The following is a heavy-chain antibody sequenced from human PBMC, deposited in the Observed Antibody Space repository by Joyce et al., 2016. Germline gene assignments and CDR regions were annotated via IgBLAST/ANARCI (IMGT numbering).Heavy chain of an antibody. J-gene: IGHJ4*02. Sequence: QLQLQESGPGLVKPSETLSLTCTVSGGSINSTHYYWGWIRPPPGKGLEWIGTIYYSASTYYNPALKRRVTISVDTSKNQFSLKLSSVTTADTAVYYCAGSTFYYESSGYYYWGQGTLVTVSS. CDR1: GGSINSTHYY. CDR2: IYYSAST. D-gene: IGHD3-22*01. CDR3: AGSTFYYESSGYYY. V-gene: IGHV4-39*07.